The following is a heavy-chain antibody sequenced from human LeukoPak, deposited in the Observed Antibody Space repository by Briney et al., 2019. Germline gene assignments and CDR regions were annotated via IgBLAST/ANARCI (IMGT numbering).Heavy chain of an antibody. CDR1: GGSLSNYQ. Sequence: PSETLSLICTVSGGSLSNYQWTWIRQPAGKGLEWIGQIHTSGSTNYNPPLKSRVTMSVDTSENQVSLTIRSVTAADTAVYYCARRDFSSGWSFDYWGKGTLVTVSS. CDR3: ARRDFSSGWSFDY. D-gene: IGHD6-19*01. J-gene: IGHJ4*02. V-gene: IGHV4-4*07. CDR2: IHTSGST.